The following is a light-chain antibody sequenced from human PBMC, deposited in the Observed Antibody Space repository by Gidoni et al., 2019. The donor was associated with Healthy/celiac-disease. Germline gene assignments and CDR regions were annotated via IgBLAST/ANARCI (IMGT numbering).Light chain of an antibody. CDR3: QQSYSTPLYT. CDR1: QSISSY. Sequence: DIQMTQSPSSPSASVGDRVTITCRASQSISSYLNWYQQKPGKAPKLLIYAASSLQSGVPSRFSGSGSGTDFTLTISSLQPEDFAPYYCQQSYSTPLYTFGQGTKLEIK. V-gene: IGKV1-39*01. J-gene: IGKJ2*01. CDR2: AAS.